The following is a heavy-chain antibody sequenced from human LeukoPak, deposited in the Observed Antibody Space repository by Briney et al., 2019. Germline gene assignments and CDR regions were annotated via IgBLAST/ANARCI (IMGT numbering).Heavy chain of an antibody. CDR3: ARGGLRVMVYRLYYMDV. CDR2: INPNSGDT. Sequence: ASVKVSCKASGYSFTGYYMHWVRQAPGQGLEWMGWINPNSGDTKYAQKFQGRVTMTRDTSISTAYMELTRLRSDDAAVYYCARGGLRVMVYRLYYMDVWGKGTTVTVSS. CDR1: GYSFTGYY. J-gene: IGHJ6*03. V-gene: IGHV1-2*02. D-gene: IGHD2-8*01.